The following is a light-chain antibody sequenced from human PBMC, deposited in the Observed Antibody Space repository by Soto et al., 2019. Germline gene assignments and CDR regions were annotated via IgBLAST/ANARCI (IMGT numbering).Light chain of an antibody. CDR1: QSLLHSDGYNY. Sequence: EIVMTQSPLSLPVTPGEPASISCRSSQSLLHSDGYNYLAWYLQKPGHSPQLLNALASSRASGGADGLNISCLGTDFTLTISTVESEYVRVYCCMQALLTPTFGGGTKVEI. V-gene: IGKV2-28*01. J-gene: IGKJ4*01. CDR3: MQALLTPT. CDR2: LAS.